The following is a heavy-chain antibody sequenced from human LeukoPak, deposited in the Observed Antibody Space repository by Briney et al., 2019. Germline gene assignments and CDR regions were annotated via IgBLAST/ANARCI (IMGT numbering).Heavy chain of an antibody. CDR2: INPSGGST. D-gene: IGHD2-15*01. CDR1: GYTFTSYY. Sequence: GASVKVSCKASGYTFTSYYMHWVRQAPGQGLEWMGIINPSGGSTSYAQKFQGRVTMTRYTSTSTVYMELSSLRSEDTAVYYCARPGYCSGGSCYSDYWGQGTLVTVSS. CDR3: ARPGYCSGGSCYSDY. V-gene: IGHV1-46*03. J-gene: IGHJ4*02.